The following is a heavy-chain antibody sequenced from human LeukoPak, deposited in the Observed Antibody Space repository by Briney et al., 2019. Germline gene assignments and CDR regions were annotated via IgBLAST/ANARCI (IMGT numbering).Heavy chain of an antibody. CDR1: GFTVSSNY. Sequence: QPGGSLRLSCAASGFTVSSNYMSWVRQAPGKGLEWVSVIYSGGSIYYADSVKGRFTISRDNAKNSLYLQMNSLRAEDTAVYYCARDSGYEPINYYYYYGMDVWGQGTTVTVSS. D-gene: IGHD5-12*01. J-gene: IGHJ6*02. CDR2: IYSGGSI. V-gene: IGHV3-53*01. CDR3: ARDSGYEPINYYYYYGMDV.